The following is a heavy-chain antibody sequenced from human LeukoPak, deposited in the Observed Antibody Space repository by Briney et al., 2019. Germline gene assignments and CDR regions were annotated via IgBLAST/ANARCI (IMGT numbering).Heavy chain of an antibody. V-gene: IGHV4-59*01. J-gene: IGHJ3*02. CDR2: IYYTGST. CDR3: ARDCEGTATPKAFDI. Sequence: NPSETLSLTCTVSGGSISSSYWTWIRQPPGKGLEWIGNIYYTGSTNYNPSLKSRVTISLDTSKNQFSLKLSSVTAADTAVYYCARDCEGTATPKAFDIWGQGTMVTVSS. D-gene: IGHD5-12*01. CDR1: GGSISSSY.